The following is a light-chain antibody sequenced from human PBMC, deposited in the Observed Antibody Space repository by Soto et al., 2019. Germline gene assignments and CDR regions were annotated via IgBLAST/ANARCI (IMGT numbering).Light chain of an antibody. CDR2: WAS. V-gene: IGKV4-1*01. J-gene: IGKJ2*01. Sequence: DIVMTQSPESLAVSLGERATINCKSSQSVLYSGNNKNDLNWYQQKPGHPPKLLISWASTRESGVPDRFSGSGSRTEFTLTISSLQAEDVALYYCQQYYSSPYTFGQGTKLEI. CDR1: QSVLYSGNNKND. CDR3: QQYYSSPYT.